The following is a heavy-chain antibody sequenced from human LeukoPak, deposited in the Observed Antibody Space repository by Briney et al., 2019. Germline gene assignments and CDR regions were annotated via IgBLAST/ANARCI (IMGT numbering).Heavy chain of an antibody. CDR3: ARDSGSGSYSEF. CDR2: INPDGSGT. Sequence: PGGSLRLSCAASGFTFSRDWMHWVRQGPGKGLVWVSRINPDGSGTSHADSVKGRFTISRDNAKNTLYLQMYSLRAEDTAVYYCARDSGSGSYSEFWGLGTPVTVSS. V-gene: IGHV3-74*01. J-gene: IGHJ4*02. D-gene: IGHD3-10*01. CDR1: GFTFSRDW.